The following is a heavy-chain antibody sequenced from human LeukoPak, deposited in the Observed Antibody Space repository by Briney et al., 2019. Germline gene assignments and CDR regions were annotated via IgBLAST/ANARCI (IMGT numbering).Heavy chain of an antibody. Sequence: GSLRLSCAASGFTVSSNYMSWVRQAPGKGLEWVSVIYSGGSTYYADSVKGRFTISRDNSKNTLYLQMNSLRAEDTAVYYCARDWNGFYYYYMDVWGKGTTVTVSS. CDR1: GFTVSSNY. J-gene: IGHJ6*03. V-gene: IGHV3-66*02. CDR2: IYSGGST. CDR3: ARDWNGFYYYYMDV. D-gene: IGHD1-1*01.